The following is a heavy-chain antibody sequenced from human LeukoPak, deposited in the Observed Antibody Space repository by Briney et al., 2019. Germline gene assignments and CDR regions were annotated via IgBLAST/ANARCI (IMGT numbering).Heavy chain of an antibody. V-gene: IGHV3-21*01. D-gene: IGHD2-15*01. J-gene: IGHJ4*02. CDR3: ARAHLYCSGGSCYSDY. CDR1: GFTFSSYS. CDR2: ISSSSSYI. Sequence: GGSLRLSCAASGFTFSSYSMNWVRQAPGKGLEWVSSISSSSSYIYYADSVKGRFTISRDNGKNSLYLQMNSLRAEDTAVYYCARAHLYCSGGSCYSDYWGQGTLVTVSS.